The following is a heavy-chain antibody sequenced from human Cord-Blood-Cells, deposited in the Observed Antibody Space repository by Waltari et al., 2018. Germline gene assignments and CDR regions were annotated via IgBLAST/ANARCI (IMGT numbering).Heavy chain of an antibody. CDR2: FDPEDGET. D-gene: IGHD3-22*01. Sequence: QVQLVQSGAEVKKPGASVKVSCKVSGYTLTELSMHWVRQAPGKGLEWMGGFDPEDGETIYAQKFQGRVTMTEDTSTDTAYMELSSLRSEDMAVYYCATEAPDSSGYYYWFDPWGQGTLVTVSS. CDR1: GYTLTELS. V-gene: IGHV1-24*01. CDR3: ATEAPDSSGYYYWFDP. J-gene: IGHJ5*02.